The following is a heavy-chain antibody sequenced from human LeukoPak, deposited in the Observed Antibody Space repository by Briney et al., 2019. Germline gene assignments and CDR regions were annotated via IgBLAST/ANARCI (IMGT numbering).Heavy chain of an antibody. J-gene: IGHJ4*02. CDR1: GFTFSSYA. CDR2: ISGSGGST. D-gene: IGHD3-22*01. Sequence: GGSLRLSCAASGFTFSSYAMSWVRQAPGKGLEWVSGISGSGGSTYYADSVKGRFTISRDNSKNTLYLQMNSLRAEDTAVYYCAKRITLIVVVPVVDYWGQGTLVTVSS. CDR3: AKRITLIVVVPVVDY. V-gene: IGHV3-23*01.